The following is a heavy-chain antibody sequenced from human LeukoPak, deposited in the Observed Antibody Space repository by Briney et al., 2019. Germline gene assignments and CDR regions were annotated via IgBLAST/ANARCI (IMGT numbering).Heavy chain of an antibody. CDR1: GYIFTSYL. J-gene: IGHJ4*02. CDR3: ARHRTYYYDSSGYYYGPLDY. V-gene: IGHV5-51*01. D-gene: IGHD3-22*01. Sequence: RGASLQISCKCSGYIFTSYLIGWVRPLPGKVLEWMGIIYPGDSDTRYSPSFQGQVTISADKSLSPAYLQWSSLKASDTAMYYCARHRTYYYDSSGYYYGPLDYWGQGTLVTVSS. CDR2: IYPGDSDT.